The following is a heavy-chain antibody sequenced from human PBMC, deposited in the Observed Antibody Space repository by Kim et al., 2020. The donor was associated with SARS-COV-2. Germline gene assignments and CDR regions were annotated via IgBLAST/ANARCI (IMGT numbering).Heavy chain of an antibody. J-gene: IGHJ2*01. Sequence: GGSLRLSCAASGFTFSSFAMTWVRQAPGKGLEWVSVLSDSGGDTFYADSVKGRFTISRDNSKNTLYLQMNSLRAEDTAVYYCAKEGIPARGKRHSDLWGRGTLVTVSS. CDR2: LSDSGGDT. CDR3: AKEGIPARGKRHSDL. V-gene: IGHV3-23*01. D-gene: IGHD6-13*01. CDR1: GFTFSSFA.